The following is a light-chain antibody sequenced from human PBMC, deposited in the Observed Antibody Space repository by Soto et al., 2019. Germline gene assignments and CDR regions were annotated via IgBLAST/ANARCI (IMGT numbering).Light chain of an antibody. CDR2: GSS. CDR3: QQYGSSPRT. V-gene: IGKV3-20*01. CDR1: QNVASSY. Sequence: EIVFTQSPCTLSLSPGERATLSCRASQNVASSYLAWYQQKPGQAPRLLIYGSSIRGAGIPDRFSGSGSGTDFTLTISRLDPEDFAVYFCQQYGSSPRTFGQGTKVDIK. J-gene: IGKJ1*01.